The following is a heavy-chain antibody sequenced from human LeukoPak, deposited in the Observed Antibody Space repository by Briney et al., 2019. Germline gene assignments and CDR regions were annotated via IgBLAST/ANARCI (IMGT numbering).Heavy chain of an antibody. D-gene: IGHD4-23*01. CDR1: GGSFSGYY. J-gene: IGHJ4*02. CDR3: ARARGGY. CDR2: INHSGST. V-gene: IGHV4-34*01. Sequence: SETLSLTCAVYGGSFSGYYWSWIRQPPGKGLEWIGEINHSGSTNYNPSLKSRVTISVDTSKNQFSLKLSSVTAADTAVYYCARARGGYWGQGTPVTVSS.